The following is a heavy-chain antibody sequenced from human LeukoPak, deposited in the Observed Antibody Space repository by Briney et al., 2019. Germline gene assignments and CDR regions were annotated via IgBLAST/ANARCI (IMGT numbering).Heavy chain of an antibody. CDR1: GGSFSGYY. V-gene: IGHV4-34*01. D-gene: IGHD2-2*02. Sequence: SETLSLTCAVYGGSFSGYYWSWIRQPPGKGLEWIGEINHSGSTNYNPSLKSRVTISVDTSKNQFSLKLSSVTAADTAVYYCARGSAAILRYFQHWGQGTLVTASS. CDR3: ARGSAAILRYFQH. CDR2: INHSGST. J-gene: IGHJ1*01.